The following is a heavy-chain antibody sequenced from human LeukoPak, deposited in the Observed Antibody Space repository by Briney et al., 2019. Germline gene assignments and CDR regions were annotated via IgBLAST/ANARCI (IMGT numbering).Heavy chain of an antibody. CDR3: AGGEDYYGSGSYYGVDP. Sequence: ASVKVSCKASGYTFTSYGISWVRQAPGQGLEWMGWISAYNGNTNYAQKLQGRVTMTTDTSTSTAYMELRSLRSDDTAVYYCAGGEDYYGSGSYYGVDPWGQGTLVTVSS. CDR2: ISAYNGNT. J-gene: IGHJ5*02. D-gene: IGHD3-10*01. CDR1: GYTFTSYG. V-gene: IGHV1-18*01.